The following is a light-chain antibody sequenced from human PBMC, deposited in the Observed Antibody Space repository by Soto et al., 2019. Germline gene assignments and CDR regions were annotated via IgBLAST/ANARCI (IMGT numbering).Light chain of an antibody. Sequence: QSVLTQPASVSGSPGQSITIAGTGTSSDVGGYKYVSWYQQHPGKAPNLMIYEVSNRPSGVSNRFSGSKSGNTASLTISGLQAEDEADYYCSSYSSSSTLVFGTGTKVTVL. CDR3: SSYSSSSTLV. CDR2: EVS. CDR1: SSDVGGYKY. V-gene: IGLV2-14*01. J-gene: IGLJ1*01.